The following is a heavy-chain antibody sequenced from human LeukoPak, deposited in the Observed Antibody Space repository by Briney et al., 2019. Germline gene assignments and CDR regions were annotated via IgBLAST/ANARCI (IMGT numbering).Heavy chain of an antibody. D-gene: IGHD2-2*02. CDR2: INAGNGNT. CDR1: GYTFTSYA. V-gene: IGHV1-3*01. CDR3: ARATLGYCSSTSCYTPLGY. J-gene: IGHJ4*02. Sequence: ASVKVSCKASGYTFTSYAMHWVRQAPGQRLEWMGWINAGNGNTKYSQKFQGRVTITRDTSASTAYMELSSLRSEDTAVYYCARATLGYCSSTSCYTPLGYWGQGTLVTVSS.